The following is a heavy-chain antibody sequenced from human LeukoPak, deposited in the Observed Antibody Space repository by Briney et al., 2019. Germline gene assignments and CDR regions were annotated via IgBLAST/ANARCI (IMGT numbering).Heavy chain of an antibody. CDR1: GYTFISYG. J-gene: IGHJ4*02. D-gene: IGHD5-24*01. Sequence: ASVKVSCKASGYTFISYGISRVRQAPGQGLEWMGWISPYNGNTNYAQKLQGRVTMTTDTSTTTAYMELRSLRSDDTAVYYCAREMATIVNQFDYWGQGTLVTVSS. CDR3: AREMATIVNQFDY. CDR2: ISPYNGNT. V-gene: IGHV1-18*01.